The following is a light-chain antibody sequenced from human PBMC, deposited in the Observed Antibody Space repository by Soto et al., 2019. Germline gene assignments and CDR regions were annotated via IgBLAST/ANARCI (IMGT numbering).Light chain of an antibody. CDR1: QSVSSN. CDR3: QQYNSWPFT. J-gene: IGKJ3*01. CDR2: GAS. Sequence: EIVMTQSPATLSVSPGERATLSCRASQSVSSNLAWYQQKPGQAPRLLIYGASTRATGIPARFSGSGSGTEFDLTISSLQSEDFAVYYCQQYNSWPFTFGPGTKVDIK. V-gene: IGKV3-15*01.